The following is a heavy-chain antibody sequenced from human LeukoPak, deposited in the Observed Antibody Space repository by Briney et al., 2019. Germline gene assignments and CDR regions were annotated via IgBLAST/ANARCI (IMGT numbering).Heavy chain of an antibody. CDR3: ARLGTYWSNYYFEY. CDR1: GYSFTTYW. J-gene: IGHJ4*02. CDR2: IYPGDSDT. Sequence: GESLKISCRGAGYSFTTYWIGCGRQKPGGDVEGMGIIYPGDSDTRYSPSFQGQVTISADKSINTAYLQWSSLKASDTAMYYCARLGTYWSNYYFEYWGQGTLVTVSS. D-gene: IGHD3-10*01. V-gene: IGHV5-51*01.